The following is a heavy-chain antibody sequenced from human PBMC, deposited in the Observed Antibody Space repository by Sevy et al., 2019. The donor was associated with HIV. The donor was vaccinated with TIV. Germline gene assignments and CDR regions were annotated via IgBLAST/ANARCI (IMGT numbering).Heavy chain of an antibody. J-gene: IGHJ4*02. Sequence: GGSLRLSCAASGLTFSTYSMNWVRQAPGKGLEWVSYISSSSSTIYYADSVKGRFTSSRDNAKNSLYLQMNSLRAEDTAVYYCASPLPFYYGSGSEEFDYWGRGTLVTVSS. CDR3: ASPLPFYYGSGSEEFDY. CDR2: ISSSSSTI. CDR1: GLTFSTYS. V-gene: IGHV3-48*01. D-gene: IGHD3-10*01.